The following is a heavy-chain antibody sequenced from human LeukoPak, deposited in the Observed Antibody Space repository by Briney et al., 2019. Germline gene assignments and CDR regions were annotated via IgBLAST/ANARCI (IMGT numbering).Heavy chain of an antibody. CDR1: GYSFTTYW. CDR3: ARRSGGSYKI. D-gene: IGHD2-15*01. Sequence: GESLKISRKGSGYSFTTYWIAWVRQVPGKGLEWMGIIYPGDSDTRYSPSFQGQVTISADKSITTAYLQWSSLKASDTAMYYCARRSGGSYKIWGQGTLVTVSS. J-gene: IGHJ4*02. CDR2: IYPGDSDT. V-gene: IGHV5-51*01.